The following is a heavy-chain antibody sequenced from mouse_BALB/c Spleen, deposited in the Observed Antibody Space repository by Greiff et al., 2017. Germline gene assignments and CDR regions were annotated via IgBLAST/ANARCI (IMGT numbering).Heavy chain of an antibody. CDR3: AKSHRYDGMDY. V-gene: IGHV3-2*02. J-gene: IGHJ4*01. CDR2: ISYSGST. D-gene: IGHD2-14*01. Sequence: EVQLVESGPGLVKPSQSLSLTCTVTGYSITSDYAWNWIRQFPGNKLEWMGYISYSGSTSYNPSLKSRISITRDTSKNQFFLQLNSVTTEDTATYYCAKSHRYDGMDYWGQGTSVTVSS. CDR1: GYSITSDYA.